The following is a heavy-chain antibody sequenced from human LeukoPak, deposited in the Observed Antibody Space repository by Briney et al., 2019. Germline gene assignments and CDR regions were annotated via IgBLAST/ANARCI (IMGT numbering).Heavy chain of an antibody. V-gene: IGHV1-8*03. CDR3: ARVGDYDFWSGYLRGWFDP. CDR1: GYTFTSYD. Sequence: ASVKVSCKASGYTFTSYDINWVRQATGQGLEWMGWMNPNSGNTGCAQKFQGRVTITRNTSISTAYMELSSLRSEDTAVYYCARVGDYDFWSGYLRGWFDPWGQGTLVTVSS. J-gene: IGHJ5*02. D-gene: IGHD3-3*01. CDR2: MNPNSGNT.